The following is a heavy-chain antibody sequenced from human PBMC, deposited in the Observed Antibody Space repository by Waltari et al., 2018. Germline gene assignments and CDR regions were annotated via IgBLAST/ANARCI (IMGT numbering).Heavy chain of an antibody. Sequence: QVQLQESGPGLVKPSETLSLPCTVPGGSISSYYWSWIRQPPGKGLEWIGYIYYSGSTNYNPSLKSRVTISVDTSKNQFSLKLSSVTAADTAVYYCARAPHYDFWSGIDYWGQGTLVTVSS. CDR3: ARAPHYDFWSGIDY. J-gene: IGHJ4*02. D-gene: IGHD3-3*01. V-gene: IGHV4-59*01. CDR1: GGSISSYY. CDR2: IYYSGST.